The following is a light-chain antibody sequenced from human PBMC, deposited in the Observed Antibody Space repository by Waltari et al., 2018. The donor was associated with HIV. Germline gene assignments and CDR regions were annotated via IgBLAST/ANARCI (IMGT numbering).Light chain of an antibody. V-gene: IGKV3-20*01. Sequence: VFTHSRLTLSLSPGGRAILSCRVIFHVLGDYIAWYQQKPGQSPRLLIYRASYRATGVPSRFVGSGSGTDFTLTITTLDPDDFAVYYCQQDGQSQTFGQGTRV. J-gene: IGKJ1*01. CDR1: FHVLGDY. CDR2: RAS. CDR3: QQDGQSQT.